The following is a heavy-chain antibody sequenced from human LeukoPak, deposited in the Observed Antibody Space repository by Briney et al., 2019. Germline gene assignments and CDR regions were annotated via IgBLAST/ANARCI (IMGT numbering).Heavy chain of an antibody. V-gene: IGHV4-34*01. J-gene: IGHJ4*02. CDR3: ARGVVTVTTYYYFDY. D-gene: IGHD4-17*01. CDR2: INHSGST. CDR1: GGSFSGYY. Sequence: SETLSLTCAVYGGSFSGYYWSWIRQPPGKGLEWIGEINHSGSTNYNPSLKSRVTISVDTSKNQFSLKLSSVTAADTAVYYCARGVVTVTTYYYFDYWGQGTLVTVSS.